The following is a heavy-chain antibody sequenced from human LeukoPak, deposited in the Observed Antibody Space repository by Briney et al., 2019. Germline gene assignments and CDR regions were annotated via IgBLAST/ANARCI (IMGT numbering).Heavy chain of an antibody. CDR2: ISYDGSNK. D-gene: IGHD3-9*01. Sequence: PGGSLRLSCAASGFTFSSYAMHWVRQAPGKGLEWVAVISYDGSNKYYADSVKGRFTISRGNSKNTLYLQMNSLRAEDTAVYYCARDGIGRLTYYDILTGWGAFDIWGQGTMVTVSS. V-gene: IGHV3-30-3*01. CDR3: ARDGIGRLTYYDILTGWGAFDI. CDR1: GFTFSSYA. J-gene: IGHJ3*02.